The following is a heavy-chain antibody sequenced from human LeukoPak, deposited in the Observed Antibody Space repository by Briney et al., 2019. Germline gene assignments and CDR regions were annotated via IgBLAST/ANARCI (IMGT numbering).Heavy chain of an antibody. J-gene: IGHJ4*02. CDR2: ISGGGGST. Sequence: GGSLRLSCAASGFTFSSYAMSWVRQAPGKGLEWVSAISGGGGSTYYADSVKGRFTISRDNSKNTLYLQMNSLRAEDTAVYYCANGYSGYDYEYYFDYWGQGTLVTVSS. CDR3: ANGYSGYDYEYYFDY. V-gene: IGHV3-23*01. D-gene: IGHD5-12*01. CDR1: GFTFSSYA.